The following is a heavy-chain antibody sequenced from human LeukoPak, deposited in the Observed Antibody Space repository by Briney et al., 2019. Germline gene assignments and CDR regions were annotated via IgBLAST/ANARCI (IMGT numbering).Heavy chain of an antibody. CDR1: GYTFTSYA. J-gene: IGHJ6*02. CDR2: INAGNGNT. D-gene: IGHD2-2*01. V-gene: IGHV1-3*01. CDR3: AGHHCSSTSCYGDYYYYGMDV. Sequence: ASVKVSCKASGYTFTSYAMHWVRQAPGQRLEWMGWINAGNGNTKYSQKFQGRVTITRDTSASTAYMELSSLRSEDTAVYYCAGHHCSSTSCYGDYYYYGMDVWGQGTTVTVSS.